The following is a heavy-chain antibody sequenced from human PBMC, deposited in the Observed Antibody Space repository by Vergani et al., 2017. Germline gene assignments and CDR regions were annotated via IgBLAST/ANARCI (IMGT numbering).Heavy chain of an antibody. J-gene: IGHJ6*03. CDR1: GFTFSSYG. V-gene: IGHV3-30*02. CDR3: AKDGGYCSSTSCYYYYYYYMDV. CDR2: IRYDGSNK. Sequence: VQLVESGGGLVQPGGSLRLSCAASGFTFSSYGMHWVRQAPGKGLEWVAFIRYDGSNKYYADSVKGRFTISRDNSKNTLYLQMNSLRAEDTAVYYCAKDGGYCSSTSCYYYYYYYMDVWGKGTTVTVSS. D-gene: IGHD2-2*01.